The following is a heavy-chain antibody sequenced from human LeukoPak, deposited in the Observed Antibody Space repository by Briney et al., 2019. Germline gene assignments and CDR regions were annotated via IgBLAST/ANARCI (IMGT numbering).Heavy chain of an antibody. CDR2: INPGGDNT. Sequence: ASVKVSCKASGYTFTNYYIHWLRQAPGQGLEWMGLINPGGDNTNYSQNFQGRVTMTRDTSASTVYMELRSLRSDDTAVYYCATGSEGTSYYYHYFYMDVWGKGTTVTVSS. CDR3: ATGSEGTSYYYHYFYMDV. V-gene: IGHV1-46*01. D-gene: IGHD3-10*01. CDR1: GYTFTNYY. J-gene: IGHJ6*03.